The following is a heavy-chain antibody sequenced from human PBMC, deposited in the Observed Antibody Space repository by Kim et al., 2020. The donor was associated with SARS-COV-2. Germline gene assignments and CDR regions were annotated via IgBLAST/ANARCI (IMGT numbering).Heavy chain of an antibody. CDR1: GFSLSNARMG. Sequence: SGPTLVNPTETLTLTCTVSGFSLSNARMGVSWIRQPPGKALEWLAHIFSNDEKSYSTSLKSRLTISKDTSKSQVVLTMTNMDPVDTATYYCTRIIFEQWLVHYYYMDVWGKGTTVTVSS. CDR3: TRIIFEQWLVHYYYMDV. J-gene: IGHJ6*03. CDR2: IFSNDEK. V-gene: IGHV2-26*01. D-gene: IGHD6-19*01.